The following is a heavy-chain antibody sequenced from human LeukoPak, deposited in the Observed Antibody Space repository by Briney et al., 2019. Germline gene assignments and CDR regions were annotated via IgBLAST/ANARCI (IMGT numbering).Heavy chain of an antibody. CDR1: GFTFSSYW. CDR2: INDDGRST. Sequence: GGSLRLSCAASGFTFSSYWMHWVRQAPGKGLVGVSRINDDGRSTSYADSVKGRFTISRDNAKNTLYLQMNSLRAEDTAVYYCAKSSYSIFDYWGQGTLVTVSS. V-gene: IGHV3-74*01. D-gene: IGHD5-18*01. CDR3: AKSSYSIFDY. J-gene: IGHJ4*02.